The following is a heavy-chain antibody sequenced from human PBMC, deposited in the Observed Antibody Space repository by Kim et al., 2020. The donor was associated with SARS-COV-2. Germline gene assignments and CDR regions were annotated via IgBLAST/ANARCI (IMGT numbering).Heavy chain of an antibody. V-gene: IGHV4-39*01. J-gene: IGHJ4*02. Sequence: TYYNPSLKSRVTISVDTSKNQFSLKLSSVTAADTAVYYCARHWEDTNIDYWGQGTLVTVSS. CDR3: ARHWEDTNIDY. D-gene: IGHD5-18*01. CDR2: T.